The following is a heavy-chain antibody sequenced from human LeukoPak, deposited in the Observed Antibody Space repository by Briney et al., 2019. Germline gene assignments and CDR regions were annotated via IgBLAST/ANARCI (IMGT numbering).Heavy chain of an antibody. CDR2: IYSGGST. V-gene: IGHV3-53*01. J-gene: IGHJ4*02. D-gene: IGHD3-10*01. CDR1: GFTVSSNY. CDR3: ARDSLGGLAPHY. Sequence: PGGSLRLSCEASGFTVSSNYMSWVRQAPGKGLEWVSVIYSGGSTYYADSVKGRFTISRDNSKNTLYLQMNSLRAEDTAVYYCARDSLGGLAPHYWGQGTLVTVSS.